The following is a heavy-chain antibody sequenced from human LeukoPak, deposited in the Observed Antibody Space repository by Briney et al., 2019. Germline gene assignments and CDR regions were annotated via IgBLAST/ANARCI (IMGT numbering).Heavy chain of an antibody. CDR2: TSSSSSYI. D-gene: IGHD6-25*01. CDR3: ARDQRRGWVTPDY. CDR1: GFSVSSYS. V-gene: IGHV3-21*01. Sequence: GGSLRLSCAASGFSVSSYSMNWVRQAPGKGLEWVSSTSSSSSYIYYADSVEGRFTISRDNAKNSLYLQMNSLRAEDTAVYYCARDQRRGWVTPDYWGQGTLVTVSS. J-gene: IGHJ4*02.